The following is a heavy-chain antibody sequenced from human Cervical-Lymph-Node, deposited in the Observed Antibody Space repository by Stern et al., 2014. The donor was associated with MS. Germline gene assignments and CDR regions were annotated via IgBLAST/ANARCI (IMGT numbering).Heavy chain of an antibody. CDR2: ISDTRNTI. D-gene: IGHD2-2*01. CDR3: ARESAASTSAMDV. Sequence: EVQLVESGGGLLQPGGSLRLSCAASGFTFSSYSMNWVRQPPGQGLEWVSYISDTRNTIYYADAVRGRFTISRDNAKNALFLQMDSLRAEDTAVYYCARESAASTSAMDVWGQGTKVTVSS. J-gene: IGHJ6*02. V-gene: IGHV3-48*01. CDR1: GFTFSSYS.